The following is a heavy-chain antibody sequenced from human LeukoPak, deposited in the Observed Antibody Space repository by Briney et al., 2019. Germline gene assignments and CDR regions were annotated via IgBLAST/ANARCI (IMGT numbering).Heavy chain of an antibody. V-gene: IGHV1-18*01. D-gene: IGHD2-2*01. J-gene: IGHJ6*02. Sequence: ASVKVSCKASGYTLINYAISWVRQAPGQGLEWMGWICTYNGNTKYAQEFQGRVTMTTDTSTSTGYMELRSLRSDDTAVYYCARGGWTIVVVPAFYGMDVWGQGTTVTVSS. CDR3: ARGGWTIVVVPAFYGMDV. CDR1: GYTLINYA. CDR2: ICTYNGNT.